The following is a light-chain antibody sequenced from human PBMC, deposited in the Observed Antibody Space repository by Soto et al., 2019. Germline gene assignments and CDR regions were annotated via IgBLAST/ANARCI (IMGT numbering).Light chain of an antibody. V-gene: IGKV3-20*01. CDR3: QQYGDSPWT. CDR1: QSVGSIY. CDR2: GAS. Sequence: EVVLTQSPGTLSLSPGERATLSCRASQSVGSIYLAWYQQKPGQAPRLLIYGASSRATGIPDRFTGSGSETDFTLTISRLEPEDFAVYYCQQYGDSPWTFGQGTPVEIK. J-gene: IGKJ1*01.